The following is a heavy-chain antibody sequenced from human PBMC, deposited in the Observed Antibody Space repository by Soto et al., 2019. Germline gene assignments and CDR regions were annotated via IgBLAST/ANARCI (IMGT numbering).Heavy chain of an antibody. CDR2: IRGSGGDT. V-gene: IGHV3-23*01. CDR1: GFTFSNYA. J-gene: IGHJ6*02. CDR3: AKNRGSGSVCYYNADV. Sequence: GGSLRLSCVGSGFTFSNYAMSWVRQIPGKGLEWVSIIRGSGGDTFYADSVKGRFTISRDNSKNTLYLQMNSLKVVDKAVYYCAKNRGSGSVCYYNADVWGQGTTVTVSS. D-gene: IGHD3-10*01.